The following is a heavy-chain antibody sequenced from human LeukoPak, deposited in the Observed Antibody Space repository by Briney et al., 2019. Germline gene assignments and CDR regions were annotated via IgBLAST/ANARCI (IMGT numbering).Heavy chain of an antibody. CDR2: IRYDGSNT. CDR3: AKGLYYKDRSGYPA. CDR1: GFTFNSYG. J-gene: IGHJ5*02. V-gene: IGHV3-30*02. D-gene: IGHD3-22*01. Sequence: SGGSLRLSCAASGFTFNSYGMHWVRQAPGKGLEWLAYIRYDGSNTVYGDSVKGRFTISRDNSKNTVYVQMNSLRGEDTAVYYCAKGLYYKDRSGYPAWGEGTLVTVSS.